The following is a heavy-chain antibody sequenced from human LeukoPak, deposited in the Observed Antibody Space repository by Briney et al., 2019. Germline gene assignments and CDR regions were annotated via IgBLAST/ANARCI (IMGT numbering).Heavy chain of an antibody. CDR2: ISWDGGST. D-gene: IGHD3-10*01. V-gene: IGHV3-43D*03. Sequence: GGSLRLSCAASGFTFDDYAMHWVRQAPGKGLEWVSLISWDGGSTYYADSVKGRFTISRDSSKNSLYVQMNSLRAEDTALYYCAKPGFGIRGVISYHMDVWGKGTTVTVSS. CDR3: AKPGFGIRGVISYHMDV. J-gene: IGHJ6*03. CDR1: GFTFDDYA.